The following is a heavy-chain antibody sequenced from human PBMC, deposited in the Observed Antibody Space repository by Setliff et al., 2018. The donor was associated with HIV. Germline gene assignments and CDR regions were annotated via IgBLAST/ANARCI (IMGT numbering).Heavy chain of an antibody. D-gene: IGHD3-10*01. CDR2: INPNRGGT. Sequence: GASVKVSCKASGYTFTSYYMHWVRQAPGQGLEWMGWINPNRGGTKFAQKFQGRVTMTRDTSISTAYIELSRLRSDDTAVYYCAQGAIRDSGSHITTRWGQGTLVTVSS. V-gene: IGHV1-2*02. CDR3: AQGAIRDSGSHITTR. CDR1: GYTFTSYY. J-gene: IGHJ4*02.